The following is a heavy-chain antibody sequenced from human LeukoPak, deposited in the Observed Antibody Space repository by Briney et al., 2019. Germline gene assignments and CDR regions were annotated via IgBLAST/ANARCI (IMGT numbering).Heavy chain of an antibody. CDR2: IYYSGST. D-gene: IGHD6-13*01. CDR3: ARVYSSSWYSRYYYYYMDV. J-gene: IGHJ6*03. V-gene: IGHV4-59*01. Sequence: KASETLSLTCTVSGGSISSYYWSWIRQPPGKGLEWIGHIYYSGSTNYNPSLKSRVTISVDTSKNQFSLKLSSVTAADTAVYYCARVYSSSWYSRYYYYYMDVWGKGTTVTISS. CDR1: GGSISSYY.